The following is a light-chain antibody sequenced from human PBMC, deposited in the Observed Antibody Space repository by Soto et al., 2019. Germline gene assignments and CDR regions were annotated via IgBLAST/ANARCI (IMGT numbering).Light chain of an antibody. Sequence: EIVMTQSPATLSVSPGERATLSCRASQSVSSNLAWYQQKPGQAPRLLIYGASTRATRIPARFSGSGSGTEFTLTISSLQSEDFAVYYCQQYNNWPPDTFGQVTKLEIK. V-gene: IGKV3-15*01. CDR2: GAS. CDR1: QSVSSN. J-gene: IGKJ2*01. CDR3: QQYNNWPPDT.